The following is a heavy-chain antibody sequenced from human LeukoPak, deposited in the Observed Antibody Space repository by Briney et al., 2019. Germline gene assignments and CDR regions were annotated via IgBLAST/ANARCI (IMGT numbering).Heavy chain of an antibody. CDR3: AREYCGGDCYPPGDYGMDV. CDR1: GFTVSSNY. CDR2: IYSGGST. Sequence: GGSLRLSCAASGFTVSSNYMSWVRQAPGKGLEWVSVIYSGGSTYYADSVKGRFTISRDNSKNTLYLQMNSLRAEDTAVYYCAREYCGGDCYPPGDYGMDVWGQGTTVTVSS. V-gene: IGHV3-53*01. D-gene: IGHD2-21*02. J-gene: IGHJ6*02.